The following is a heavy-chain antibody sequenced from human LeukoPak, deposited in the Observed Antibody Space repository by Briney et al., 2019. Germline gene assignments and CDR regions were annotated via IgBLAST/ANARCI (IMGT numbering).Heavy chain of an antibody. D-gene: IGHD6-6*01. CDR3: ARAVDSSSSWFDP. Sequence: ASVKVSFKASGYTFTSYGISWVRQAPGQGRGCMGWISAYNDNTNYAQKLQGRATMTTDTSTSTAYMELRSPRSDATAVYYCARAVDSSSSWFDPWGQGTLVTVSS. J-gene: IGHJ5*02. CDR2: ISAYNDNT. V-gene: IGHV1-18*01. CDR1: GYTFTSYG.